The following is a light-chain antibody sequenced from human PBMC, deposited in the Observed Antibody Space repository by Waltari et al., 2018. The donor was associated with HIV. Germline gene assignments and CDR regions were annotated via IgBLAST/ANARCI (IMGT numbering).Light chain of an antibody. Sequence: SVLTQPPSPSGPPGKLDTISSSGTSSHVGHYTYVSWYQKHPGKAPKLMIYDVRKRPSGVPDRFAGSKSGTTASLTVSGLQAEDEADYYCMSYAGGETYVFGSGTKVTVL. V-gene: IGLV2-8*01. CDR1: SSHVGHYTY. J-gene: IGLJ1*01. CDR3: MSYAGGETYV. CDR2: DVR.